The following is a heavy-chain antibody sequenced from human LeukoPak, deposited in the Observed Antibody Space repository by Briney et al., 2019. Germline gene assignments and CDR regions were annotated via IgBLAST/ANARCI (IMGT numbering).Heavy chain of an antibody. J-gene: IGHJ4*02. D-gene: IGHD3-22*01. V-gene: IGHV3-11*01. CDR2: ICDSGRTV. CDR3: ARDRLGDYHHSGYYDK. Sequence: GGSLRLSCAASGFTFSDSYMSWLRQAPGKGLEWVAYICDSGRTVYYADSVKGRFTISRDNAKNSVYLQMNNLRAEDTALYYSARDRLGDYHHSGYYDKWGQGTLVTVSS. CDR1: GFTFSDSY.